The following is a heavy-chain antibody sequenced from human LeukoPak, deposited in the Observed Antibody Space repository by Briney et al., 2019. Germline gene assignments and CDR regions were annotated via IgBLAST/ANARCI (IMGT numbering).Heavy chain of an antibody. CDR3: ASIAPSIWYYYMDV. Sequence: SETLSLTCTVSGGSISSSSYYWGWIRQPPGKGLEWIGSIYYSGSTYYNPSLKSRVTISVDTSKNQFSLKLSSVTAADTAVYYCASIAPSIWYYYMDVWGKGTTVTVSS. CDR1: GGSISSSSYY. V-gene: IGHV4-39*07. J-gene: IGHJ6*03. CDR2: IYYSGST.